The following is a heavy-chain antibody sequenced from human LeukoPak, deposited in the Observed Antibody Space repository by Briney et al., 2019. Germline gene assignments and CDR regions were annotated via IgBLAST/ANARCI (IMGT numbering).Heavy chain of an antibody. J-gene: IGHJ6*02. V-gene: IGHV3-53*01. Sequence: GGSLRLSCAASGFTVSSNYMSWVRQAPGKGLEWVSVIYSGGSTYYADSVKGRFTISRDNSKNTLHLQMNSLRAEDTAVYYCAKDHYDILTGYSGSYYYYGMDVWGQGTTVTVSS. D-gene: IGHD3-9*01. CDR2: IYSGGST. CDR1: GFTVSSNY. CDR3: AKDHYDILTGYSGSYYYYGMDV.